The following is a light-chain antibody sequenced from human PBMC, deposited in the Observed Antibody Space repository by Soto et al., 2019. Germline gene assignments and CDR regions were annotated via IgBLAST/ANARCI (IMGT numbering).Light chain of an antibody. Sequence: IVWPPSPDTLSFSPVERATLSCRSSQSVSSSYLAWYQQKPGQAPRLLIYGASTRATGIPDRFSGSGSGTDFSLTISSLDPEEFAVYYGQQRNNWPPQITCGQGTRLEIK. CDR1: QSVSSSY. CDR3: QQRNNWPPQIT. V-gene: IGKV3D-20*02. CDR2: GAS. J-gene: IGKJ5*01.